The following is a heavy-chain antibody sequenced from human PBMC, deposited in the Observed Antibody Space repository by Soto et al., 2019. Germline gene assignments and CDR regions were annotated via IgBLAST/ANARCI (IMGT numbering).Heavy chain of an antibody. CDR3: ARSYTYDYSVFGY. J-gene: IGHJ4*02. CDR2: IYHSGST. Sequence: SETLSLTCAVSGYSISSGYYWGWIRQLPGKGLEWIGSIYHSGSTYYNPSLKSRVTISVDTSKNQFSLKLSSVTAADTAVYYCARSYTYDYSVFGYWGQGTLVTVSS. V-gene: IGHV4-38-2*01. CDR1: GYSISSGYY. D-gene: IGHD3-16*01.